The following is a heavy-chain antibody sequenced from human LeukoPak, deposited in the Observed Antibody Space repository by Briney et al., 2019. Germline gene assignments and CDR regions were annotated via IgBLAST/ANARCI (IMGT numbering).Heavy chain of an antibody. CDR1: GYTFTSYD. CDR3: ARTYSGSYAPDAFDI. V-gene: IGHV1-8*01. Sequence: ASVKVSCKASGYTFTSYDINWVRQATGQGLEWMGWMNPNSGNTGYAQKFQGRVTMTRNTSISTAYMELSSLRSDDTAVYYCARTYSGSYAPDAFDIWGQGTMVTVSS. J-gene: IGHJ3*02. D-gene: IGHD3-16*01. CDR2: MNPNSGNT.